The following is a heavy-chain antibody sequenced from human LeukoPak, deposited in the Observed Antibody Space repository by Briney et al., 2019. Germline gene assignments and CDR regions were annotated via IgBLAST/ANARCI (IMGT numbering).Heavy chain of an antibody. V-gene: IGHV3-48*02. J-gene: IGHJ6*03. CDR3: AKDATAVPGTVYMDV. CDR1: GFIFSRHG. D-gene: IGHD6-19*01. Sequence: PGGTLRLSCAASGFIFSRHGMNWVRQAPGKGLEWLSHIDISGNTIHYADSVEGRFTISRDNAKNSVYLQMSSLRDEDTALYYCAKDATAVPGTVYMDVWGKGTTVTVSS. CDR2: IDISGNTI.